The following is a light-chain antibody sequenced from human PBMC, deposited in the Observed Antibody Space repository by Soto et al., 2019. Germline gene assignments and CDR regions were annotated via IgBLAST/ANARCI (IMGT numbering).Light chain of an antibody. CDR3: RSYAGSNNLGKV. Sequence: QSALTQPPSASGSPGQSVTISCTGTSSDVGGYNYVSWYQQHPGKAPKLMIYEVSKRPSGVPDRFSGSKSGNTASLTVSGLQAEDEADYYCRSYAGSNNLGKVFGGGTKLTVL. V-gene: IGLV2-8*01. CDR2: EVS. CDR1: SSDVGGYNY. J-gene: IGLJ2*01.